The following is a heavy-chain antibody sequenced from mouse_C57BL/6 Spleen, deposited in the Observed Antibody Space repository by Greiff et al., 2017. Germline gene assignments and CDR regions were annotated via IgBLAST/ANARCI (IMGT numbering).Heavy chain of an antibody. J-gene: IGHJ3*01. CDR2: IDPSDSYT. CDR3: ARPSGSSYRWFAY. Sequence: QVQLQQPGAELVKPGASVKLSCKASGYTFTSYWMQWVKQRPGQGLEWIGEIDPSDSYTNYNQKFKGKATLTVDTSSSTAYMQLSSLTSEDSAVYYCARPSGSSYRWFAYWGQGTLGTVSA. D-gene: IGHD1-1*01. V-gene: IGHV1-50*01. CDR1: GYTFTSYW.